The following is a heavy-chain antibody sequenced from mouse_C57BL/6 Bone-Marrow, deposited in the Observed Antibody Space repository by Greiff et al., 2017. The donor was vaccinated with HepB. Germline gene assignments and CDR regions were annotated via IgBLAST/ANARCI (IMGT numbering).Heavy chain of an antibody. CDR1: GFNIKDDY. D-gene: IGHD1-1*01. J-gene: IGHJ3*01. CDR3: TTSFGSSYWYAY. Sequence: VQLKESGAELVRPGASVKLSCTASGFNIKDDYMHWVKQRPEQGLEWIGWCDPENGDTEYASKFQGKANITADTSSNTANLQLISLTSEDTAVYFCTTSFGSSYWYAYWGQGTLVTVAA. CDR2: CDPENGDT. V-gene: IGHV14-4*01.